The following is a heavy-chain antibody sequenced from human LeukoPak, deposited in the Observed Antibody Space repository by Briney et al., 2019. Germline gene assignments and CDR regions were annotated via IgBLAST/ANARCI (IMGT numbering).Heavy chain of an antibody. J-gene: IGHJ3*02. CDR1: GFTFSSYE. CDR2: IKSKTDGGTT. Sequence: GGSLRLSCAASGFTFSSYEMSWVRQAPGKGLEWVGRIKSKTDGGTTDYAAPVKGRFTISRDDSKNTLYLQMNSLKTEDTAVYYCTRDMKLRSGYYTSDAFDIWGQGTMVTVSS. CDR3: TRDMKLRSGYYTSDAFDI. D-gene: IGHD3-3*01. V-gene: IGHV3-15*01.